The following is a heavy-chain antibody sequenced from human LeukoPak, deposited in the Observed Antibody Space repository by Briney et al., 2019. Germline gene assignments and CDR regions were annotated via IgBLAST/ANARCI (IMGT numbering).Heavy chain of an antibody. Sequence: GGSLRLSCAASGFNFDDYAMHWVRQAPGKGLEWVSSIDWNDGNIGYADSVKGRFTISRDNAKNSLYLQMNSLRVEDTALYYCAKTSRRYDSCYNNMDVWGQGTTVTVSS. V-gene: IGHV3-9*01. D-gene: IGHD3-3*01. CDR2: IDWNDGNI. J-gene: IGHJ6*02. CDR1: GFNFDDYA. CDR3: AKTSRRYDSCYNNMDV.